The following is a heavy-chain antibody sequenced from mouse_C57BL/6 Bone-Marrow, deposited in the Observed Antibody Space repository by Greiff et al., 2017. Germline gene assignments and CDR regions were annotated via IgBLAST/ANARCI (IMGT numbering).Heavy chain of an antibody. CDR2: INPYNGDT. Sequence: VQLQQSGPELVKPGDSVKISCKASGYSFTGYFMNWVMQSHGKSLEWIGRINPYNGDTFYNQKFKGKATLTVDKSSSTAHMELRSLTSEDSAVYYCATDYYGSSYFDYWGQGTTLTVSS. V-gene: IGHV1-20*01. J-gene: IGHJ2*01. D-gene: IGHD1-1*01. CDR3: ATDYYGSSYFDY. CDR1: GYSFTGYF.